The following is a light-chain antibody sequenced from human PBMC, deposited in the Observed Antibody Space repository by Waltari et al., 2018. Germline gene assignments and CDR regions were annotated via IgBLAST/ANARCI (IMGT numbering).Light chain of an antibody. V-gene: IGKV3-20*01. J-gene: IGKJ1*01. Sequence: EIVLKQSPGTLSLSTGERATLSCRASQSLSRTLAWYKQKPGHAPRILIYGASTRATGIPEGFSGGGSGTDFSLTISRLEPEDFAVYYCQHYVSLPATCGQGTKVEIK. CDR2: GAS. CDR3: QHYVSLPAT. CDR1: QSLSRT.